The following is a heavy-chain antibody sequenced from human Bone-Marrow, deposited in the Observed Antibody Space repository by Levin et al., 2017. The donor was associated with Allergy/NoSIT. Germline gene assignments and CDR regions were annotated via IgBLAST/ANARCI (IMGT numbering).Heavy chain of an antibody. CDR2: INPNSGGT. V-gene: IGHV1-2*06. CDR1: GYTFTGYY. J-gene: IGHJ4*02. D-gene: IGHD3-16*02. CDR3: ARAGGCSGGSCNLTVYDYVWGSYRNVLLFYFDY. Sequence: ASVKVSCKASGYTFTGYYMHWVRQAPGQGLEWMGRINPNSGGTNYAQKFQGRVTMTRDTSISTAYMELSRLRSDDTAVYYCARAGGCSGGSCNLTVYDYVWGSYRNVLLFYFDYWGQGTLVTVSS.